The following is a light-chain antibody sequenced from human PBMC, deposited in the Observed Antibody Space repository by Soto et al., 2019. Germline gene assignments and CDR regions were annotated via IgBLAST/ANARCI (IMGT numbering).Light chain of an antibody. V-gene: IGKV4-1*01. CDR1: QSVLCRSNNKNY. CDR2: WAS. Sequence: DIVMTQSPDSLAVSLGERATINCKSSQSVLCRSNNKNYLAWYQQKPGQPPKLLIYWASTRESGVPDRFSGSGSGTDFTLTISSLQAEDVAVYYCQQYYSTPLTFGQGTKVEIK. CDR3: QQYYSTPLT. J-gene: IGKJ1*01.